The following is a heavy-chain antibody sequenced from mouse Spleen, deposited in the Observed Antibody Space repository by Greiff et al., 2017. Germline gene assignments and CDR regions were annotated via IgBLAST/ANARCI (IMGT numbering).Heavy chain of an antibody. D-gene: IGHD1-2*01. J-gene: IGHJ3*01. CDR2: IYPGDGDT. V-gene: IGHV1-80*01. CDR1: GYAFSSYW. Sequence: VQLQQSGAELVKPGASVKISCKASGYAFSSYWMNWVKQRPGKGLEWIGQIYPGDGDTNYNGKFKGKATLTADKSSSTAYMQLSSLTSEDSAVYVCARSGTTLLRRPFAYWGQGTLVTVSA. CDR3: ARSGTTLLRRPFAY.